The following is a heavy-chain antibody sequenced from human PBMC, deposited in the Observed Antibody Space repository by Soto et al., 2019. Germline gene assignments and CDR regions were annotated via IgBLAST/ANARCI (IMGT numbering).Heavy chain of an antibody. J-gene: IGHJ4*02. V-gene: IGHV4-34*01. CDR3: AKDFTTMVRLCDY. CDR2: INHSGST. D-gene: IGHD5-18*01. CDR1: GGSFSGYY. Sequence: SETLSLTCAFYGGSFSGYYWSWIRQPPGKGLEWIGEINHSGSTNYNPSLKSRVTISVDTSKNQFSLRAEDTAVYFCAKDFTTMVRLCDYWGQGTLVTVSS.